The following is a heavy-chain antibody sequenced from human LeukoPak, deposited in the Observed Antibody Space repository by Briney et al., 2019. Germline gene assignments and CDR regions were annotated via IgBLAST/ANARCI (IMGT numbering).Heavy chain of an antibody. J-gene: IGHJ6*03. CDR2: VYRDGNT. Sequence: SETLSLTCTVSGCSISNGYYWGWLRQPPGKGLEWVANVYRDGNTYYSPSLESRVTISVDTSKNQFFLRLSSVTAADTAVYYCARLAALRGFYYYMDVWGKGATVTVSS. CDR3: ARLAALRGFYYYMDV. CDR1: GCSISNGYY. D-gene: IGHD6-6*01. V-gene: IGHV4-38-2*02.